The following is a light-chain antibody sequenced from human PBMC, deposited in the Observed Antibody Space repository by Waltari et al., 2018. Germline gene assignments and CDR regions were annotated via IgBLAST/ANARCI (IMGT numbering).Light chain of an antibody. CDR1: HSNTGKYN. J-gene: IGLJ3*02. V-gene: IGLV1-47*01. CDR3: AAWDDSLYGV. CDR2: RNN. Sequence: QSVLTQPPSASGTPGQRVTISCSGSHSNTGKYNLYWYQQVPGTAPKHLIYRNNQRPSGVPDRFSGSKSDTSASLAISGLRSDDEADYYCAAWDDSLYGVFGGGTKLTVL.